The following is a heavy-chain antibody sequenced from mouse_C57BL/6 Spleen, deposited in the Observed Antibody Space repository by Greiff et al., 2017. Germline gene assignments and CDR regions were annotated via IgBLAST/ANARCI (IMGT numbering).Heavy chain of an antibody. CDR2: ISSGSSTI. Sequence: VQLKESGGGLVKPGGSLKLSCAASGFTFSDYGMHWVRQAPEKGLEWVAYISSGSSTIYYADTVKGRFTISRDNAKNTLFLQMTSLRSEDTAMYYCARGDYGSSYGRYFDVWGTGTTVTVSS. V-gene: IGHV5-17*01. CDR1: GFTFSDYG. CDR3: ARGDYGSSYGRYFDV. J-gene: IGHJ1*03. D-gene: IGHD1-1*01.